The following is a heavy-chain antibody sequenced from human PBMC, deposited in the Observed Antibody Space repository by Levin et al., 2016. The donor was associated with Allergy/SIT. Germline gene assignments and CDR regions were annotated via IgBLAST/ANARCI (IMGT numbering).Heavy chain of an antibody. CDR3: AKSHLRGYSYGYSDY. J-gene: IGHJ4*02. V-gene: IGHV3-23*01. D-gene: IGHD5-18*01. CDR2: ISGSGGST. CDR1: GFTFTNYA. Sequence: GESLKISCAASGFTFTNYAMSWVRQAPGKGLEWVSAISGSGGSTYYADSVKGRFTISRDNSKNTLYLQMNSLRAEDTAVYYCAKSHLRGYSYGYSDYWGQGTLVTVSS.